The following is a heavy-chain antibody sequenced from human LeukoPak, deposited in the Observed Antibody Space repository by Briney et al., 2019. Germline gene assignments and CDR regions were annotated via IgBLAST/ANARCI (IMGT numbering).Heavy chain of an antibody. J-gene: IGHJ5*02. V-gene: IGHV3-48*01. CDR3: ARDSAAFTIFGAA. CDR2: ISSSSSTI. D-gene: IGHD3-3*01. CDR1: GFTFSSYE. Sequence: GGSLRLSCAASGFTFSSYEMNWVRQAPGRGLEWVSYISSSSSTIYYADSVKGRFTISRDNAKNSLYLQMNSLRAEDTAVYYCARDSAAFTIFGAAWGQGTLVTVSS.